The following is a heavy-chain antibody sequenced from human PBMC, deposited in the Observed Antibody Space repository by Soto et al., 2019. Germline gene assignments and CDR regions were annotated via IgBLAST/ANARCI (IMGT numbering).Heavy chain of an antibody. CDR2: ISSSGSTI. CDR1: GFTFSSYE. J-gene: IGHJ4*02. D-gene: IGHD1-26*01. CDR3: AIVVGARGYFDY. V-gene: IGHV3-48*03. Sequence: PGGSLRLSCAASGFTFSSYEMNWVRQAPGKGLEWVSYISSSGSTIYYADSVKGRFTISRDNAKNSLYLQMNSLRAEDTAVYYCAIVVGARGYFDYWGQGTLVTVSS.